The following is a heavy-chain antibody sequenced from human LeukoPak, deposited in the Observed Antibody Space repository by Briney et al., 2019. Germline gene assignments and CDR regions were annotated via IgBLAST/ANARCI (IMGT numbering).Heavy chain of an antibody. Sequence: GGSLRLSCAASGFTFSSYAISWVRQAPGKGLEWVSAISGSGGSTYYADSVKGRFTISRDNSKNTLYLQMNSLRAEDTAVYYCARDSIAAPGDYWGQGTLVTVSS. CDR3: ARDSIAAPGDY. V-gene: IGHV3-23*01. J-gene: IGHJ4*02. CDR2: ISGSGGST. CDR1: GFTFSSYA. D-gene: IGHD6-6*01.